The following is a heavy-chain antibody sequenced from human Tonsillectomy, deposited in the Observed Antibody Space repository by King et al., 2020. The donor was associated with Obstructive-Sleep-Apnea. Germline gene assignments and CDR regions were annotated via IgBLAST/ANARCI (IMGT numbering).Heavy chain of an antibody. CDR2: IYYSGST. J-gene: IGHJ4*02. D-gene: IGHD3-9*01. Sequence: VQLQESGPGLVKPSQTLSLTCTVSGGSISSGGYYWSWIRQHPGKGLEWIGYIYYSGSTYYNPSLKSRVTISVDTSKNQFSLKLSSVTAADTAVYYCARSKYDILTGYYFDYWGQGTLVTVSS. CDR1: GGSISSGGYY. CDR3: ARSKYDILTGYYFDY. V-gene: IGHV4-31*03.